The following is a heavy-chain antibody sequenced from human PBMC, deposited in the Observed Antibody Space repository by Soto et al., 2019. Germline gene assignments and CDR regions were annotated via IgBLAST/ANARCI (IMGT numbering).Heavy chain of an antibody. CDR2: VSFDGTNK. CDR3: EKDLSYGENDDH. D-gene: IGHD4-17*01. Sequence: GGSLRLSCAASGFTFSNSALHWVRQAPGKGLEWVAIVSFDGTNKYYADSVKGRFTISRDNSRNTVYLQMSSLRADDTAVYYCEKDLSYGENDDHWGQGALVTVSS. V-gene: IGHV3-30*18. J-gene: IGHJ4*02. CDR1: GFTFSNSA.